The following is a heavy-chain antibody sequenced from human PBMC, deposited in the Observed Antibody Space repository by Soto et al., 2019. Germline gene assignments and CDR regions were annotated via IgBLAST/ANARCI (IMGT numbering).Heavy chain of an antibody. V-gene: IGHV3-30*02. J-gene: IGHJ3*02. CDR1: GFTFSSYV. D-gene: IGHD2-2*02. CDR2: VHYDGTRK. CDR3: AKDIRPYAGLAFDI. Sequence: GGSLRLSCAPSGFTFSSYVMHWVRQAPGKGLEWVAVVHYDGTRKYYADSVKGRFTISRDNAKNSLYLQMNSLRAEDTALYYCAKDIRPYAGLAFDIWGQGTMVTVSS.